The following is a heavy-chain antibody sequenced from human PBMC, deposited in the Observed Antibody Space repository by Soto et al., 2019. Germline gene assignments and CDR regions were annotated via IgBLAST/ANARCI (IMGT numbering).Heavy chain of an antibody. Sequence: GGSVKVSCKVSGYTLTELSMHWVRQAPGKGLEWMGGFDPEDGETIYAQKFQGRVTMTEDTSTDTAYMELSSLRSEDTAVYYCATLPPSSGSYQTGSDYWGQGTLVTVSS. CDR3: ATLPPSSGSYQTGSDY. J-gene: IGHJ4*02. CDR1: GYTLTELS. V-gene: IGHV1-24*01. D-gene: IGHD1-26*01. CDR2: FDPEDGET.